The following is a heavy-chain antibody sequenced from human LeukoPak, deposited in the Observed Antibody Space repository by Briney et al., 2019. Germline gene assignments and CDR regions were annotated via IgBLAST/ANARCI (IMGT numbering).Heavy chain of an antibody. V-gene: IGHV3-23*01. CDR3: ARDGGQWELLDY. D-gene: IGHD1-26*01. CDR1: GFTFSSYA. CDR2: ISGSGGST. J-gene: IGHJ4*02. Sequence: GGSLRLSCAASGFTFSSYAMSWVRQAPGKGLEWVSAISGSGGSTYYADSVKGRFTISRDNAKNSLYLQMNSLRDEDTAVYYCARDGGQWELLDYWGQGTLVTVSS.